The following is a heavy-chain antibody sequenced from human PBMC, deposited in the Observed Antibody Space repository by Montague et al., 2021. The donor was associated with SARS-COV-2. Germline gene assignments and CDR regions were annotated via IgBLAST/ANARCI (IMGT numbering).Heavy chain of an antibody. D-gene: IGHD3-9*01. CDR2: IYYSGNT. CDR1: AGSISSYY. CDR3: ARHDDILTSYYYYYGMDV. J-gene: IGHJ6*02. Sequence: SETLSLTCTVSAGSISSYYWSWIRQPPGKGLEWIGYIYYSGNTNYNPSLKSRVTISADTSKNQFSLKLSSVTAADTAVYYCARHDDILTSYYYYYGMDVWGQGTPVTVSS. V-gene: IGHV4-59*08.